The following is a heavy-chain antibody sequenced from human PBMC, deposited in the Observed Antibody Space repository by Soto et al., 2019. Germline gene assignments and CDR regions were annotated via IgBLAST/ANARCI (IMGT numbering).Heavy chain of an antibody. V-gene: IGHV1-69*06. D-gene: IGHD6-13*01. Sequence: SVKVSCKASGGTFSSNAISWVRQAPGQGLEWMGGIIPIFGTANYAQKFQGRVTITADKSTSTAYMELSSLRSEDTAVYYCAREIAAAGSPFDYWGQGTLVTVSS. CDR3: AREIAAAGSPFDY. CDR2: IIPIFGTA. J-gene: IGHJ4*02. CDR1: GGTFSSNA.